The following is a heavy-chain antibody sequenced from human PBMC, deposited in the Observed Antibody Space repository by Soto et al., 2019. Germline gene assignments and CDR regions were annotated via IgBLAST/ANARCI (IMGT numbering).Heavy chain of an antibody. V-gene: IGHV3-30-3*01. J-gene: IGHJ4*02. CDR2: ISYDGSNK. Sequence: QVQLVESGGGVVQPGRSLRLSCAASGFTFSSYAMHWVRQAPGTGLEWVAVISYDGSNKYYADSVKGRFTISRDNSKNTLYLQMNSLRAEDTAVYYCATGRMDIVATIDPYWGQGTLVTVSS. D-gene: IGHD5-12*01. CDR1: GFTFSSYA. CDR3: ATGRMDIVATIDPY.